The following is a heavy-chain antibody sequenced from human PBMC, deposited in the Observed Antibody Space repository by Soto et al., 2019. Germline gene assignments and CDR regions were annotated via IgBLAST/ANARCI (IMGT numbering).Heavy chain of an antibody. D-gene: IGHD1-7*01. Sequence: GGSLRLSCAASGFTFSSYSMNWVRQAPGKGLEWVSSISSSSSYIYYADSVKGRFTISRDNAKNSLYLQMNSLRAEDTAVYYCARDLELELHADFDYWGQGTLVTVSS. CDR3: ARDLELELHADFDY. CDR1: GFTFSSYS. V-gene: IGHV3-21*01. J-gene: IGHJ4*02. CDR2: ISSSSSYI.